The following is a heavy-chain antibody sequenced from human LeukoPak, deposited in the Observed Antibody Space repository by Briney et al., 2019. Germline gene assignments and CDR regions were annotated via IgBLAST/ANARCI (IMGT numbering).Heavy chain of an antibody. CDR3: ATGPYCSSTSCYAFPSYFDY. V-gene: IGHV3-30*02. CDR1: GFTFGSYE. CDR2: IRYDGSNK. D-gene: IGHD2-2*01. J-gene: IGHJ4*02. Sequence: TGGSLRLSCVASGFTFGSYEVSWVRQAPGKGLEWVAFIRYDGSNKYYADSVKGRFTISRDNSKNTLYLQMNSLRAEDTAVYYCATGPYCSSTSCYAFPSYFDYWGQGTLVTVSS.